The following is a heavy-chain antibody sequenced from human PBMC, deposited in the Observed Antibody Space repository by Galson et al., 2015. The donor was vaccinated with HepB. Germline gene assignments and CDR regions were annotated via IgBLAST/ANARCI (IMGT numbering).Heavy chain of an antibody. CDR1: GFSLSSSGMC. V-gene: IGHV2-70*11. J-gene: IGHJ5*02. CDR3: ARTYYYGSGSSMIWFDP. D-gene: IGHD3-10*01. CDR2: IDWDDDK. Sequence: PALVKPTQTLTLTCTFSGFSLSSSGMCVSWVRQPPGKALEWLARIDWDDDKYYSTSLKTRLTISKDTSKNQVVLTMTNMDPVDTATYYCARTYYYGSGSSMIWFDPWGQGTLVTVSS.